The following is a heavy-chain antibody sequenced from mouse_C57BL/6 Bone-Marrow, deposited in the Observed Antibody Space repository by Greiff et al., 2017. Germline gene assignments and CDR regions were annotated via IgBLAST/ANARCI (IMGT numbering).Heavy chain of an antibody. CDR2: IDPEIGDT. V-gene: IGHV14-4*01. CDR1: GFNIKDDY. J-gene: IGHJ2*01. Sequence: EVQLQQSGAELVRPGASVKLSCTASGFNIKDDYIHWVKQRPEQGLEWIGWIDPEIGDTESASKFQGKATITSATSSHTAYLQLCSLTSEDTAVYYCSSFDGDYFDFWGQGTPLTVAS. D-gene: IGHD2-3*01. CDR3: SSFDGDYFDF.